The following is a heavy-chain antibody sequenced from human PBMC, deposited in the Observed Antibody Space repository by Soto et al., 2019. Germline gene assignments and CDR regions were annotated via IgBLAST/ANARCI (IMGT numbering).Heavy chain of an antibody. V-gene: IGHV2-5*02. CDR1: GFSLSTSGVG. Sequence: QITLKESGPTLVKPTQTLTLTCTFSGFSLSTSGVGVGWIRQPPGKALEWLALIYWDDDKRYSPSLKSRLTITKDTSKNQVVLTMTNMDPVDTATYYCAHRRIPKAYYYDSSGIRFNWFDPWGQGTLVTVSS. CDR3: AHRRIPKAYYYDSSGIRFNWFDP. D-gene: IGHD3-22*01. CDR2: IYWDDDK. J-gene: IGHJ5*02.